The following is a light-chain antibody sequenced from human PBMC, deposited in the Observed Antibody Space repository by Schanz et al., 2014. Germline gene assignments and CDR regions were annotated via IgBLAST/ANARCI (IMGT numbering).Light chain of an antibody. CDR3: QTWGTGIVL. Sequence: QLVLTQSPSASASLGASVTLTCTLSSGHSSYAIAWHQQQPETGPRYLMKFNSDGSHSKGHGIPDRFSGSSSGAERYLTISSLQSEDEADYYCQTWGTGIVLFGGGTKLTVL. CDR2: FNSDGSH. J-gene: IGLJ2*01. V-gene: IGLV4-69*01. CDR1: SGHSSYA.